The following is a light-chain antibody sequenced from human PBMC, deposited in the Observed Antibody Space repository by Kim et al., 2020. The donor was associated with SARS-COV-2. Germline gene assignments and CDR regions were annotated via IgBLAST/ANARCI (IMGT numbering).Light chain of an antibody. J-gene: IGLJ3*02. CDR2: DVS. V-gene: IGLV2-14*03. CDR3: SSYTTSRTPWV. Sequence: QSALTQPASVSGSPGQSITISCTGTSSGYNYVSWYQHHPGKAPKLMIYDVSKRPSGVSNRFSGSKSGNTASLSISGLQAEDEAYYYCSSYTTSRTPWVFGGGTQLTVL. CDR1: SSGYNY.